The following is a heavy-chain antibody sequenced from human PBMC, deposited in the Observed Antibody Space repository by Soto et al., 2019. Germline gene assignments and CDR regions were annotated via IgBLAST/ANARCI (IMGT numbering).Heavy chain of an antibody. V-gene: IGHV4-61*01. Sequence: QVQLQASGPGLVKPSETLSLTCTVSGGSVSSGSHYWGWIRQPPGKGLEWIAYNYYTGGTNSDPSLKTRVAISVDMAKNQCSLSLDSVTAADTAVYYCARARSDNLNSYDAFHIWGQGAMVTVSS. CDR3: ARARSDNLNSYDAFHI. D-gene: IGHD1-1*01. J-gene: IGHJ3*02. CDR1: GGSVSSGSHY. CDR2: NYYTGGT.